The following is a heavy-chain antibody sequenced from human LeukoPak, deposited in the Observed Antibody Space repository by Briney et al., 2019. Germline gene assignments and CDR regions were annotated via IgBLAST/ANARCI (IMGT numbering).Heavy chain of an antibody. CDR3: TSYRFDDFWSGYLGY. V-gene: IGHV3-23*01. J-gene: IGHJ4*02. CDR1: GFTFSSYA. CDR2: ISGSGGST. D-gene: IGHD3-3*01. Sequence: GGSLRLSCAASGFTFSSYARSWVRQAPGKGLEWVSAISGSGGSTYYADSVKGRFTISRDNSKNTLYLQMNSLRAEDTAVYYCTSYRFDDFWSGYLGYWGQGTLVTVSS.